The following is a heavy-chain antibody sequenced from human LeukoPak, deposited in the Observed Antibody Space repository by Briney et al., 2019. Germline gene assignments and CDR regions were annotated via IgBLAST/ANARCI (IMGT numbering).Heavy chain of an antibody. CDR1: GFTVSSNY. CDR3: AKDTWEDSSGYYNY. D-gene: IGHD3-22*01. J-gene: IGHJ4*02. Sequence: GGSLRLSCAASGFTVSSNYMSWVRQAPGKGLEWVSVIYSGGSTYYADSVKGRFTISRDNSKNTLYLQMNSLRAEDTAVYYCAKDTWEDSSGYYNYWGQGTLVTVSS. CDR2: IYSGGST. V-gene: IGHV3-53*05.